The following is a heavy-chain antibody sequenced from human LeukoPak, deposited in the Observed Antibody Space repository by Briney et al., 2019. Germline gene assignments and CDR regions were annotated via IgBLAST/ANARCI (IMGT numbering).Heavy chain of an antibody. J-gene: IGHJ6*03. CDR1: GFTFSSYE. Sequence: PGGSLRLSCAASGFTFSSYEMNWVRQAPGKGLEWVSYISSSGSTIYYADSVKGRFTISRDNAKNSLYLQMSSLRAEDTALYYCAREPKPNYYYYYMDVWGKGTTVTVSS. V-gene: IGHV3-48*03. CDR2: ISSSGSTI. CDR3: AREPKPNYYYYYMDV.